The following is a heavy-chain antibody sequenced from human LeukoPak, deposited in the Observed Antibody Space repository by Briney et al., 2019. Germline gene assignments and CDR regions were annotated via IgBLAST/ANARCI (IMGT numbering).Heavy chain of an antibody. CDR3: ATARIAAAGTGP. D-gene: IGHD6-13*01. V-gene: IGHV3-23*01. CDR1: GFTFSSYA. J-gene: IGHJ5*02. CDR2: ISGSGGST. Sequence: PGGSLRLSCAASGFTFSSYAMSWVRQAPGKGLEWVSTISGSGGSTYYADSVKGRFTISRDNSKNTLYLQMNSLRAEDTAVYYCATARIAAAGTGPWGQGTLVTVSS.